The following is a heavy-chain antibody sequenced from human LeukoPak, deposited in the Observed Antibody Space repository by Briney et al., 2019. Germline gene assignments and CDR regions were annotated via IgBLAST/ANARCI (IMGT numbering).Heavy chain of an antibody. CDR3: AKDLMPTDSSSTKPKYYFDY. D-gene: IGHD6-13*01. Sequence: GGSLRLSCAASGFTFSDYYMDWVRQAPGKGLEWVSAISGSGGSTYYADSVKGRFTISRDNSKNTLYLQMNSLRAEDTAVYYCAKDLMPTDSSSTKPKYYFDYWGQGTLVTVSS. CDR2: ISGSGGST. V-gene: IGHV3-23*01. CDR1: GFTFSDYY. J-gene: IGHJ4*02.